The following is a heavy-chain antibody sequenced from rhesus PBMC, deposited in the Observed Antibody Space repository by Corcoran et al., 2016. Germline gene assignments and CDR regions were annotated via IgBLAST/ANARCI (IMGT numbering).Heavy chain of an antibody. J-gene: IGHJ4*01. CDR3: ARAHLGGTSTTCFDY. CDR1: GGPISRGSA. Sequence: QLQLQESGPGLVKPSETLSLTCAVSGGPISRGSAWSWIRQPPGQGREWIGNIFGSIGSTYYNPSLKSRVTISKDTSKNQFSLKLSSVTAADTAVYYCARAHLGGTSTTCFDYWGQGVLVTVSS. D-gene: IGHD2-2*01. V-gene: IGHV4S7*01. CDR2: IFGSIGST.